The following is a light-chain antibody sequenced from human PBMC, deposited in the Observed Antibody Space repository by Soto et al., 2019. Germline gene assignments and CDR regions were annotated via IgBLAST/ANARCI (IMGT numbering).Light chain of an antibody. CDR2: AAS. CDR1: QSISNH. Sequence: DIQMTQSPSSLSASVEDRVIITCRASQSISNHLNWYQQKPGKAPKLLIFAASSLQSGVPSRFSGSGSGPYFTLTISSLQHEDFETYYCQQSYSSPPTLGQGTKVDIK. J-gene: IGKJ1*01. CDR3: QQSYSSPPT. V-gene: IGKV1-39*01.